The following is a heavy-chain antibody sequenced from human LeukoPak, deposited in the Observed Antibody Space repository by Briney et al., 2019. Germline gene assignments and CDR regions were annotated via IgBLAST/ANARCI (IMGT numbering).Heavy chain of an antibody. D-gene: IGHD1-26*01. CDR3: ARDAEIVGATNLDY. CDR2: IIPIFGTA. CDR1: GGTFSSYA. J-gene: IGHJ4*02. Sequence: SVKVSCEASGGTFSSYAISWVRQAPGQGLEWMGGIIPIFGTANYAQKFQGRVTITADESTSTAYMELSSLRSEDTAVYYCARDAEIVGATNLDYWGQGTLVTVSS. V-gene: IGHV1-69*13.